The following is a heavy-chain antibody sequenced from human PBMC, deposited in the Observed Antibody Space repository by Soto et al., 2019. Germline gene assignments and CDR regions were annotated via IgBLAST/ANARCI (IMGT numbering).Heavy chain of an antibody. CDR2: ISAYNGNT. D-gene: IGHD6-13*01. J-gene: IGHJ4*02. Sequence: ASVKVSCKASGYTFTSYGISWVRQAPGQGLEWMGWISAYNGNTNYAQKLQGRVTMTTDTPTSTAYMELRSLRSDDTAVYYCARDSSIAAAGTKPYWGQGTLVTVS. V-gene: IGHV1-18*01. CDR3: ARDSSIAAAGTKPY. CDR1: GYTFTSYG.